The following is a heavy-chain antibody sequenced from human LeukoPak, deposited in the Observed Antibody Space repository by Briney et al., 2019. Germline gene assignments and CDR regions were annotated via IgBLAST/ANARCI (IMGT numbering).Heavy chain of an antibody. CDR2: IDWDDDK. V-gene: IGHV2-70*11. Sequence: SGPTLVNLTQTLTLTCTFSGFSLSTSGMCVSWIRQPPGKALEWLARIDWDDDKYYSTSLKTRLTISKDTSKNQVVLTMTNMDPVDTATYYCATPYDYGDSDAFDIWGQGTMVTVSS. CDR3: ATPYDYGDSDAFDI. J-gene: IGHJ3*02. CDR1: GFSLSTSGMC. D-gene: IGHD4-17*01.